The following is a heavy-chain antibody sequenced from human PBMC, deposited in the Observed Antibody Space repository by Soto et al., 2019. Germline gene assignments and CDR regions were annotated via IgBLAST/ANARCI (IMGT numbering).Heavy chain of an antibody. D-gene: IGHD3-22*01. CDR1: GFTFSNFW. V-gene: IGHV3-7*01. CDR3: ARYYDGSGYFDTFDI. CDR2: INQDGGER. Sequence: EVQLVESGGGLVQPGGSLRLSCAASGFTFSNFWMTWVRQAPGKGLEWVANINQDGGERFYVDSVKGRSTISRDNAKNSLYLQMDGLGAEDTAVYYCARYYDGSGYFDTFDIWGQGTMITVSS. J-gene: IGHJ3*02.